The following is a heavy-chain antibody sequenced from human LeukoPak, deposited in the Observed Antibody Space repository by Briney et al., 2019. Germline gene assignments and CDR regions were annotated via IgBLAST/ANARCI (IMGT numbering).Heavy chain of an antibody. CDR3: ARQGELLYYFDY. V-gene: IGHV4-59*08. CDR2: IYYSGST. CDR1: GGSISSYY. J-gene: IGHJ4*02. D-gene: IGHD3-10*01. Sequence: SETLSLTCTVSGGSISSYYWSWIRQPPGKGLEWIGYIYYSGSTNYNPSLKSRGTISVDTSKNQFSLKLSSVTAADTAVYYCARQGELLYYFDYWGQGTLVTVSS.